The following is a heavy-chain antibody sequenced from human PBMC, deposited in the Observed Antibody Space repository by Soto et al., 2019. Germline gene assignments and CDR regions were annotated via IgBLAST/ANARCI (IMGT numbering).Heavy chain of an antibody. V-gene: IGHV4-38-2*01. D-gene: IGHD3-10*01. CDR1: GYSISSGYY. CDR2: IYHSGST. J-gene: IGHJ6*02. CDR3: ARVGGYGMDV. Sequence: LSLTCAVSGYSISSGYYWGWIRQPPGKGLEWIGSIYHSGSTYNNPSLKSRVTISVDTSKNQFSLKLSSVTAADTAVYYCARVGGYGMDVWGQGTTVTVSS.